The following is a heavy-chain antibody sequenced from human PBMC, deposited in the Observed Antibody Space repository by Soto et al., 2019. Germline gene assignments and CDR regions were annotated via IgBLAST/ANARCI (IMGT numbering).Heavy chain of an antibody. D-gene: IGHD3-22*01. CDR1: GYTFTSYG. V-gene: IGHV1-18*04. CDR2: IGAYNGYT. Sequence: RASVKVSCKASGYTFTSYGFSWVRQAPGQGLEWMGWIGAYNGYTNFARKLQGRVAMTTDTATSTAYMELRSLRSDDTALYYCARRGFRNYDSSGYPYWGQGTLVTVSS. J-gene: IGHJ4*02. CDR3: ARRGFRNYDSSGYPY.